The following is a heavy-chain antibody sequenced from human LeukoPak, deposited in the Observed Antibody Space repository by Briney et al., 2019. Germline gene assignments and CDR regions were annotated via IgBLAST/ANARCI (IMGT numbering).Heavy chain of an antibody. CDR2: ISYDGSNK. Sequence: PGGSLRLSCAASGFTFSSYGMHWVLQAPGKGLEWVAVISYDGSNKYYADSVKGRFTISRDNSKNTLYLQMNSLRAEDTAVYYCAKDLAEGYGDYLGFYYYYYGMDVWGQGTTVTVSS. J-gene: IGHJ6*02. CDR1: GFTFSSYG. V-gene: IGHV3-30*18. CDR3: AKDLAEGYGDYLGFYYYYYGMDV. D-gene: IGHD4-17*01.